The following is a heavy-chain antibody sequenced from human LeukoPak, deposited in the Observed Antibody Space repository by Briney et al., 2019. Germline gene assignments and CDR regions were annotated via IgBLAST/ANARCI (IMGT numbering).Heavy chain of an antibody. Sequence: SETLSLTCVVSGYSISSGYHWGWIRQPPGKGPEWIGSVYRSGTTYYDPSFKSRVTISVDTSKNQISLKVRSVTAADTAMYYCARENWVFDYWGQGILVTVSS. CDR1: GYSISSGYH. V-gene: IGHV4-38-2*02. D-gene: IGHD7-27*01. J-gene: IGHJ4*02. CDR3: ARENWVFDY. CDR2: VYRSGTT.